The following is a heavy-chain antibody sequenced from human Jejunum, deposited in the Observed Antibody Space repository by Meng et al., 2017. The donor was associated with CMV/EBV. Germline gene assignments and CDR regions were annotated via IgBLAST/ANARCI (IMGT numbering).Heavy chain of an antibody. D-gene: IGHD1-26*01. CDR3: ARVEVGITSGDY. J-gene: IGHJ4*02. CDR1: GYTFTNYG. V-gene: IGHV1-18*01. CDR2: INAYNGDT. Sequence: AQVVQAGGEVKKAGASVKVSCQASGYTFTNYGITWVRQAPGQGLEWMGWINAYNGDTNYAQTLQGRVTMTTDTSTSTAYMELRSLRSDDTAVYYCARVEVGITSGDYWGQGTLVTVSS.